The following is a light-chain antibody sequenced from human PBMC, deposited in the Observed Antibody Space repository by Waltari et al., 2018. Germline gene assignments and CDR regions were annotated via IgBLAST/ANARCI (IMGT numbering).Light chain of an antibody. Sequence: IPLTQSPSSLSASVGDRVTITCPASQGISSYLAWYQQKPWKAPKLLLYASSTLQSGVPARFSCSGSGTDLTLTISSLQPEDFATYYCQQHNSYPSWTFGQGTKVEIK. CDR1: QGISSY. CDR3: QQHNSYPSWT. CDR2: ASS. V-gene: IGKV1-9*01. J-gene: IGKJ1*01.